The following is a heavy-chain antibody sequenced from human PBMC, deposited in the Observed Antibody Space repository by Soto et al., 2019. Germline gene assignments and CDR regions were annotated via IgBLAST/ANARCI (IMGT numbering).Heavy chain of an antibody. D-gene: IGHD6-19*01. J-gene: IGHJ6*02. CDR1: GFTFSNAW. V-gene: IGHV3-15*07. CDR2: IKSKTDGGTT. Sequence: PGGSLRLSCAASGFTFSNAWMNWVRQAPGKGLEWVGRIKSKTDGGTTDYAAPVKGRFTISRDDSKNTLYLQMNSLKTEDTAVYYCTTDSSGWYFYYYGMDVWGQGTTVTVSS. CDR3: TTDSSGWYFYYYGMDV.